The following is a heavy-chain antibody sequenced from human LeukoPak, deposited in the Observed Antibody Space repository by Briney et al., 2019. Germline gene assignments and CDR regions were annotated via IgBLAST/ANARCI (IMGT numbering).Heavy chain of an antibody. D-gene: IGHD2-2*01. CDR2: ISYDGSNK. CDR3: AKDDTSCYVGPCYYYGMDV. J-gene: IGHJ6*02. CDR1: GFTFSSYS. V-gene: IGHV3-30*18. Sequence: GGSLRLSCAASGFTFSSYSMNWVRQAPGKGLEWVAVISYDGSNKYYADSVKGRFTISRDNSKNTLYLQMNSLRAEDTAVYYCAKDDTSCYVGPCYYYGMDVWGQGTTVTVSS.